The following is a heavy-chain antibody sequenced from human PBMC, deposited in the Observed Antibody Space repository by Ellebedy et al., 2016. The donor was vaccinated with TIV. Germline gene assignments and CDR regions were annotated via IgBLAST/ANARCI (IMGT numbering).Heavy chain of an antibody. CDR2: INPDGSGA. Sequence: GESLKISCVASGFSFSTHYMTWVRQAPGKGLEWLAKINPDGSGADYVDAVNGRFTLSRDNTKNSLYLQMNSLRAEDTAVYYCARDQMATIPYWGQGTLVTVSS. D-gene: IGHD5-24*01. V-gene: IGHV3-7*01. CDR1: GFSFSTHY. J-gene: IGHJ4*02. CDR3: ARDQMATIPY.